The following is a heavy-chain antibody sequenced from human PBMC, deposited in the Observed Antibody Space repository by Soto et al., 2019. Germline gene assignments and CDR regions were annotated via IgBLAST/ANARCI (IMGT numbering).Heavy chain of an antibody. CDR2: ISAYNGNT. Sequence: QVQLVQSGAEVKKPGSSVKVSCKASGGTFSSYAISWVRQAPGQGLEWMGWISAYNGNTNYAQKLQGRVTMTTDTSTSTAYMELRSLRSDDTAVYYCARSLGLEWSPDTQPGYWGQGTLVTVSS. CDR1: GGTFSSYA. V-gene: IGHV1-18*01. J-gene: IGHJ4*02. CDR3: ARSLGLEWSPDTQPGY. D-gene: IGHD3-3*01.